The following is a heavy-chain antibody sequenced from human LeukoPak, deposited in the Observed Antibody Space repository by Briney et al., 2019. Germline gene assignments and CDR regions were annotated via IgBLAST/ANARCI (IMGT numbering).Heavy chain of an antibody. D-gene: IGHD3-10*01. CDR3: AKDLGVTMVWGLCDY. V-gene: IGHV3-33*06. J-gene: IGHJ4*02. CDR1: GLTFSGYG. Sequence: GGSLRLSCAVSGLTFSGYGMHWVRQAPGKGLEWVALIWYDGSNKYYADSVKGRFTISRDNSKNALYLQMDSLRAEDTGVYYCAKDLGVTMVWGLCDYWGQGTLVTVSS. CDR2: IWYDGSNK.